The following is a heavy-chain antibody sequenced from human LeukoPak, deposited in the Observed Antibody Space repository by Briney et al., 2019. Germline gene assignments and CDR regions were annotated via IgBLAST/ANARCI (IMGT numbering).Heavy chain of an antibody. CDR1: GGSLSSSDHY. J-gene: IGHJ4*02. CDR2: IYYSGST. CDR3: ARGRTSFDY. V-gene: IGHV4-61*08. D-gene: IGHD1-14*01. Sequence: PSETLSLTCTVSGGSLSSSDHYWSWIRQPPGKGLEWIAYIYYSGSTNYNPSLKSRVTISVDTSKNQFSLKLSSVTAADTAVYYCARGRTSFDYWGQGTLVTVSS.